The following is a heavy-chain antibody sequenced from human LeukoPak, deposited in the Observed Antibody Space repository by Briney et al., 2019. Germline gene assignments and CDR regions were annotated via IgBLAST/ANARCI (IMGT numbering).Heavy chain of an antibody. Sequence: ASVKVSCKASGYTFTSYAMNWVRQAPGQGLEWMGWINTNTGNPTYAQGFTGRFVFSLDTSVSTAYLQISSLKAEDTAVYYCARDMVGIWFGELLFGGGDDYWGQGTLVTVSS. CDR2: INTNTGNP. D-gene: IGHD3-10*01. V-gene: IGHV7-4-1*02. J-gene: IGHJ4*02. CDR3: ARDMVGIWFGELLFGGGDDY. CDR1: GYTFTSYA.